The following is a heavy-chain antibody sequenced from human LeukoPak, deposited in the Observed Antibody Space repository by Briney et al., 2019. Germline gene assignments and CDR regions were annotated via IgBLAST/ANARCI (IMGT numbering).Heavy chain of an antibody. D-gene: IGHD6-19*01. Sequence: GGSLRLSCAASGFTFSSYGMHWVRQAPGKGLEWVAVISYDGSNKYYADFVKGRFTISRDNSKNTLYLQMNSLRAEDTAVYYCAKDPPYSSGWYYFDYWGQGTLVTVSS. V-gene: IGHV3-30*18. J-gene: IGHJ4*02. CDR2: ISYDGSNK. CDR1: GFTFSSYG. CDR3: AKDPPYSSGWYYFDY.